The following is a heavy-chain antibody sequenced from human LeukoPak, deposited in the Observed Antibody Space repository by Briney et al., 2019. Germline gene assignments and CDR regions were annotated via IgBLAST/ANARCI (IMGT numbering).Heavy chain of an antibody. J-gene: IGHJ5*02. V-gene: IGHV3-66*03. CDR3: VRDRAEGRAWVEFDP. CDR1: GFSVSSYG. CDR2: LYSNGGT. Sequence: GGSLRLSCVASGFSVSSYGMSWVRQVPGKAPEWVSLLYSNGGTYYADSVKGRFIISRDNSKNTLYLQMNNLRVEDTAVYHCVRDRAEGRAWVEFDPWGQGTVVTVSS.